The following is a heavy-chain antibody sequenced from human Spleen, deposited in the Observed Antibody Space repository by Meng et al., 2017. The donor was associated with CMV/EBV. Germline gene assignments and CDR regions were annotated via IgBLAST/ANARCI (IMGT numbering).Heavy chain of an antibody. CDR1: GFTFSSYA. J-gene: IGHJ5*02. CDR2: ISGSGGST. V-gene: IGHV3-23*01. Sequence: GESLKISCAASGFTFSSYAMSWVRQAPGKGLEWVSAISGSGGSTYYADSVKGRFTISRDNSKNTVYLQMNSLRAEDTAVYYCAREHCDGGSCFDPWGQGTLVTVSS. D-gene: IGHD2-15*01. CDR3: AREHCDGGSCFDP.